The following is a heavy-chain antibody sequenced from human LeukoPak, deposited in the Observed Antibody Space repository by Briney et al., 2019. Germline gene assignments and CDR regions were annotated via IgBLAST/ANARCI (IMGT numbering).Heavy chain of an antibody. CDR3: ARDSITMTVVVGDLDY. Sequence: GGSLRLSCAASEFTFSTYSMNWVRQAPGKGLEWVSSISSGSTYIYYADSVKGRFTISRDNAKNSLYLQMNSLRAEDTAVYYCARDSITMTVVVGDLDYWGQGTLVTVSS. D-gene: IGHD3-22*01. CDR1: EFTFSTYS. J-gene: IGHJ4*02. CDR2: ISSGSTYI. V-gene: IGHV3-21*01.